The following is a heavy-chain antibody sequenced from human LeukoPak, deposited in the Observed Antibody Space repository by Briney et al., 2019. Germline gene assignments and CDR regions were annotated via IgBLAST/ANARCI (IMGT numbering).Heavy chain of an antibody. J-gene: IGHJ4*02. CDR2: IYHSGST. V-gene: IGHV4-38-2*01. CDR1: GFSISSGYY. CDR3: ARGGAATGNFDY. Sequence: SETLSLTCAVSGFSISSGYYWVLIRQPPGKGLEWSGSIYHSGSTYYNPSLKSRVTISVDTSKNQFSLMLSSVTAADTAVYYCARGGAATGNFDYWGQGTLVTVSS. D-gene: IGHD2-15*01.